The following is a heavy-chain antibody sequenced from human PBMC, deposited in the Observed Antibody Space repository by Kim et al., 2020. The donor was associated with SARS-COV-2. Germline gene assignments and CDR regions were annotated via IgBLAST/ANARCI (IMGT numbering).Heavy chain of an antibody. CDR2: IYYSGST. Sequence: SETLSLTCTVSGGSISSSSYYWGWIRQPPGKGLGWIGSIYYSGSTYYNPSLKSRVTISVDTSKNEFSLKLSSVTAADTAVYYCARDKGSQWLVLHPRYNWFDPWGQGTLVTVSS. J-gene: IGHJ5*02. CDR1: GGSISSSSYY. CDR3: ARDKGSQWLVLHPRYNWFDP. D-gene: IGHD6-19*01. V-gene: IGHV4-39*07.